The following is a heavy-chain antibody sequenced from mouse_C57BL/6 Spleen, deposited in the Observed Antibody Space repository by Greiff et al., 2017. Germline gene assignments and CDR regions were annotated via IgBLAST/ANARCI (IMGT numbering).Heavy chain of an antibody. CDR3: TRLGYCKAFDY. D-gene: IGHD3-2*02. Sequence: EVKLVESGAGLVKPGGSLKLSCAASGFTFSSYAMSWVRQTPEERLEWVAYISSGGDYIYYADTVKGRVTISRDNARNTLYLQMSGLKSEDSAMYYCTRLGYCKAFDYWGQGTTLTVSS. V-gene: IGHV5-9-1*02. J-gene: IGHJ2*01. CDR1: GFTFSSYA. CDR2: ISSGGDYI.